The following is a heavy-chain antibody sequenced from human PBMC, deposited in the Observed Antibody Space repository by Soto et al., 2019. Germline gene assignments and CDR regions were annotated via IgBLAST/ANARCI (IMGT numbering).Heavy chain of an antibody. Sequence: QAQLVESGGGVVQPGRSPRLSCAASGFTFSSHGMHWVRQAPGKGLEWVAVIWYDGSNKYYADSVKGRFTISRDNSKNTLYLQVNSLRAEDTAVYYCARGGNSVVGAFDIWGQGTMVTVSS. CDR1: GFTFSSHG. V-gene: IGHV3-33*01. D-gene: IGHD2-21*02. J-gene: IGHJ3*02. CDR2: IWYDGSNK. CDR3: ARGGNSVVGAFDI.